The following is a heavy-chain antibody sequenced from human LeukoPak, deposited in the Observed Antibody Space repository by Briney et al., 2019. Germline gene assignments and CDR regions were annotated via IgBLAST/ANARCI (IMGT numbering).Heavy chain of an antibody. CDR1: GGAISSGGYD. CDR3: ARGGVYYYDSSGYYLDY. J-gene: IGHJ4*02. CDR2: IYYSGST. V-gene: IGHV4-31*03. Sequence: TSQTLSLTCTVSGGAISSGGYDCSWSRQHPGKGLEWIGYIYYSGSTYYNPSLKSRVTISVDTSKTQSSLKLSSVTAADTAVCYCARGGVYYYDSSGYYLDYWGQGTLVTVSS. D-gene: IGHD3-22*01.